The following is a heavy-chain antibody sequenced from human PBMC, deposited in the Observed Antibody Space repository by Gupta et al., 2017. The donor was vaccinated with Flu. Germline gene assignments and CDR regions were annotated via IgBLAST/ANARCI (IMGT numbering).Heavy chain of an antibody. CDR3: SAVAASPSEANDL. CDR1: GFTFSNYW. V-gene: IGHV3-7*01. CDR2: IKRDVSEI. J-gene: IGHJ3*01. D-gene: IGHD6-19*01. Sequence: EVELVESGGDLVQPGGSLRLSCAASGFTFSNYWMSWGRQAPGKGLEWVANIKRDVSEIFYMDSVKGRFTISRDNAKNLLYLQRNSLRAEDPAVDNCSAVAASPSEANDLWGQGTMVTVSS.